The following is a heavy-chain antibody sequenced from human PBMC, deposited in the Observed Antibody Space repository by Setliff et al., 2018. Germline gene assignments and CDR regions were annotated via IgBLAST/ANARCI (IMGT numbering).Heavy chain of an antibody. D-gene: IGHD3-10*01. J-gene: IGHJ5*02. CDR3: AKGRGEMDP. V-gene: IGHV4-39*07. CDR2: IYYSGST. CDR1: GGSISSSSYC. Sequence: SETLSLTCTVSGGSISSSSYCWGWIRQPPGKGLEWIGYIYYSGSTDSHPSLKSRVSISIDTSKNQFSLNVRSVTAADTAIYYCAKGRGEMDPWGQGSLVTVSS.